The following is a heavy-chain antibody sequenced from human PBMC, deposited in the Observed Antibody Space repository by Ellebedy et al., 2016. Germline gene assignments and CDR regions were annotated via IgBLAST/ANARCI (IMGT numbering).Heavy chain of an antibody. CDR3: RQGHYSHY. Sequence: GGSLRLXXTASGLNFNTFFMSWVRQAPGKGLEWVSTISAGSDTTRLADSVKGRFTISRDNSANTLYLQMSSLRPEDTALYYCRQGHYSHYWGQGTLVTVSS. CDR2: ISAGSDTT. J-gene: IGHJ4*02. V-gene: IGHV3-23*01. CDR1: GLNFNTFF. D-gene: IGHD2-21*01.